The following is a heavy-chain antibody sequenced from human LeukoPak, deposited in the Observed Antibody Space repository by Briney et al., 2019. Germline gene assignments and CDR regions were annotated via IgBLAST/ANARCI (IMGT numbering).Heavy chain of an antibody. V-gene: IGHV1-2*02. J-gene: IGHJ4*02. CDR1: GYTFTGYY. CDR3: ARESGKGYSGYDYLAYFDY. CDR2: INPNSGGT. D-gene: IGHD5-12*01. Sequence: ASVKVSCKASGYTFTGYYMHWVRQAPGQGLEWMGGINPNSGGTNYAQKFQGRVTMTRDTSISTAYMELSRLRSDDTAVYYCARESGKGYSGYDYLAYFDYWGQGTLVTVSS.